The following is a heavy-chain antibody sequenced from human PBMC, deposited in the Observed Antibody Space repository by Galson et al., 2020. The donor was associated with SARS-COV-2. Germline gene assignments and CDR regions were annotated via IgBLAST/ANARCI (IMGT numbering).Heavy chain of an antibody. D-gene: IGHD4-17*01. CDR1: GYTFTSYY. CDR3: ARDLTVTTNFYYFCGMDV. CDR2: INPSGGST. V-gene: IGHV1-46*01. Sequence: ASVKVSCKASGYTFTSYYMHWVRQAPGQGLEWMGIINPSGGSTSYAQKFQGRVTMTRDTSTSTVYMELSSLRSEDTAVYYCARDLTVTTNFYYFCGMDVGGQGTTVTVSS. J-gene: IGHJ6*02.